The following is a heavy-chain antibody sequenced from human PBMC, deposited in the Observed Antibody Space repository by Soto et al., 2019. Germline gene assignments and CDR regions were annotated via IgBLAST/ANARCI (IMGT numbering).Heavy chain of an antibody. Sequence: ASGPTLVNPTQTLTLTCTFSGFSLSTSGVGVGWIRQPPGKALEWLALIYWNDDKRYTPSLKSRLTITKDTSKNQVVLTVTNMDPVDTATYYCAHSPFYDSSGYPDYWGQGTLVTVSS. CDR1: GFSLSTSGVG. J-gene: IGHJ4*02. CDR2: IYWNDDK. D-gene: IGHD3-22*01. CDR3: AHSPFYDSSGYPDY. V-gene: IGHV2-5*01.